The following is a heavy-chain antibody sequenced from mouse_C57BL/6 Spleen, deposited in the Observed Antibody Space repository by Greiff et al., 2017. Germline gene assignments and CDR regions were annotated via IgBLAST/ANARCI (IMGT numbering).Heavy chain of an antibody. V-gene: IGHV1-64*01. CDR1: GYTFTSYW. Sequence: QVQLKPSGAELVKPGASVKLSCKASGYTFTSYWMHWVKQRPGQGLEWIGMIHPNSGSTNYNEKFKSKATLTVDKSSSTAYMQLSSLTSEDSAVYYCARRTTVVATEYFDVWGTGTTVTVSS. J-gene: IGHJ1*03. CDR3: ARRTTVVATEYFDV. CDR2: IHPNSGST. D-gene: IGHD1-1*01.